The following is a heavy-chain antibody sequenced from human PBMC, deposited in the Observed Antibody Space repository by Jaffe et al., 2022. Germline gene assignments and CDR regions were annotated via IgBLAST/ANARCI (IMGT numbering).Heavy chain of an antibody. CDR3: ARYGWGGAGYCSGGSCYYYYYMDV. CDR1: GGSISSYY. CDR2: IYYSGST. D-gene: IGHD2-15*01. J-gene: IGHJ6*03. Sequence: QVQLQESGPGLVKPSETLSLTCTVSGGSISSYYWSWIRQPPGKGLEWIGYIYYSGSTNYNPSLKSRVTISVDTSKNQFSLKLSSVTAADTAVYYCARYGWGGAGYCSGGSCYYYYYMDVWGKGTTVTVSS. V-gene: IGHV4-59*01.